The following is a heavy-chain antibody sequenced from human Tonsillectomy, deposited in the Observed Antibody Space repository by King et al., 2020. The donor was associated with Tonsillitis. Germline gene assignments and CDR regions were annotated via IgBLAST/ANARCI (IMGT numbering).Heavy chain of an antibody. Sequence: VQLVESGGGLVQPGGSLRLSCAASGFTVSSYWMHWVRQAPGKGLVWVSRIKSDGSSTSYADSVKGRFTISRDNAKNTLYLQMNSLRAEDTAVYFCTRVRTDGFDAFDIWGQGTMVTVSS. D-gene: IGHD1/OR15-1a*01. CDR2: IKSDGSST. J-gene: IGHJ3*02. CDR3: TRVRTDGFDAFDI. CDR1: GFTVSSYW. V-gene: IGHV3-74*01.